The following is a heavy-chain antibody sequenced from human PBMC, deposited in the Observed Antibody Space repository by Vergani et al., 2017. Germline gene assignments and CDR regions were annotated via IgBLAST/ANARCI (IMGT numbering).Heavy chain of an antibody. CDR1: GCSLSGYY. V-gene: IGHV4-59*01. CDR3: ARSIVRRNPPDYFDN. Sequence: QVQLQESGPGLVRPSETLSLTCTVSGCSLSGYYWNWIRQTPGEGLEWIGYVEDSGYFNYNPSLKTRVSMSSDTSNNQFSLMLSSVTVADTAVYYCARSIVRRNPPDYFDNWGQGTLVTVSS. J-gene: IGHJ4*02. CDR2: VEDSGYF. D-gene: IGHD1-14*01.